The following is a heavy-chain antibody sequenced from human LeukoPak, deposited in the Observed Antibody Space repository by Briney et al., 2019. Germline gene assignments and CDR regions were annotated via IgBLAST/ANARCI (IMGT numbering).Heavy chain of an antibody. CDR1: GYTFTGYY. V-gene: IGHV1-2*02. Sequence: ASVKVSCKASGYTFTGYYMHWVRQAPGQGLEWMGWINPNSGGTNYAQKLQGRVTMTTDTSTSTAYMELRSLRSDDTAVYYCARDAYAGSGYYTFYVGYFDLWGRGTLVTVSS. CDR2: INPNSGGT. CDR3: ARDAYAGSGYYTFYVGYFDL. D-gene: IGHD3-22*01. J-gene: IGHJ2*01.